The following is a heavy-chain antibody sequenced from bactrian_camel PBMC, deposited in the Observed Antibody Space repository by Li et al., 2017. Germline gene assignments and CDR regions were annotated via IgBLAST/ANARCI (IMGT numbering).Heavy chain of an antibody. CDR2: IHKSGGA. CDR1: GFNYRYKL. D-gene: IGHD1*01. CDR3: VRWWDS. J-gene: IGHJ4*01. Sequence: HVQLVESGGGLVQPGGSLRLSCVASGFNYRYKLLGWFRQAPGKEREAVAAIHKSGGATYADSVKGRFTISRDNAKNTVYLQMNNLKPEDTAMYYCVRWWDSWGQGTQVTVS. V-gene: IGHV3S53*01.